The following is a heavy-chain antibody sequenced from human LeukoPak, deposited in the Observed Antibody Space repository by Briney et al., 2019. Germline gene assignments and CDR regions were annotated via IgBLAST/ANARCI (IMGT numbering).Heavy chain of an antibody. CDR3: ARGDYDLTFDP. Sequence: SETLSLTCTVSDYSITRGYYWGWIRQPPGRALEWIGNIYHSGSTYYNPSLKSRVTISVDTSNNQFSLRLTSVTAADTAVYYCARGDYDLTFDPWGQGTLVTVSS. V-gene: IGHV4-38-2*02. J-gene: IGHJ5*02. CDR1: DYSITRGYY. CDR2: IYHSGST. D-gene: IGHD3-22*01.